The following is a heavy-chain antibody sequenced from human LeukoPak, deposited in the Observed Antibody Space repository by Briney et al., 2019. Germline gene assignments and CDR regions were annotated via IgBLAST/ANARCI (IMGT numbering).Heavy chain of an antibody. V-gene: IGHV3-23*01. D-gene: IGHD6-13*01. CDR2: ITTSGTST. CDR1: GFIFNNYA. Sequence: QTGGSLRLSCAAPGFIFNNYAMSWVRQAPGKGREWFSDITTSGTSTYYADSVKGRFTISRDNSKNTLYLQLNSLRAEDTAVYYCAKDSSSNWYDYWGQGTLVTVSS. J-gene: IGHJ5*01. CDR3: AKDSSSNWYDY.